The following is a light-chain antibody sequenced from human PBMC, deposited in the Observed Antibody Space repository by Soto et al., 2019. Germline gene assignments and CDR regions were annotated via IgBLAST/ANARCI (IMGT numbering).Light chain of an antibody. CDR2: GAS. Sequence: ESVLTQSPGTLSLSPGERATLSCRASQSVSSSYLAWYQQKPGQAPRLLIYGASSRATGIPDRFSGSGSGTDFTLTISRLEPEDFAVYYCQQYGSSPLTFGQGKRLEIK. V-gene: IGKV3-20*01. J-gene: IGKJ5*01. CDR1: QSVSSSY. CDR3: QQYGSSPLT.